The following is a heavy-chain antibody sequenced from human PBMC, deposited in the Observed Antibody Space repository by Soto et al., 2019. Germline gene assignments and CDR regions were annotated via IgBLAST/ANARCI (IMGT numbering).Heavy chain of an antibody. CDR3: ARDSGYSGSYYYYYGMDV. V-gene: IGHV1-69*13. CDR2: IIPIFGTA. Sequence: VASVKVSCKASGGTFSSYAISWVRQAPGQGLEWMGGIIPIFGTANYAQKFQGRVTITADESTSTAYMELSSLRSEDTAVYYCARDSGYSGSYYYYYGMDVWGQGTTVTVSS. J-gene: IGHJ6*02. D-gene: IGHD1-26*01. CDR1: GGTFSSYA.